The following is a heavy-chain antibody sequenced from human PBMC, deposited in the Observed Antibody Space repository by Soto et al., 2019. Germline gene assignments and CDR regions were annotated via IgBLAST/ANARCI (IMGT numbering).Heavy chain of an antibody. Sequence: SETLSLTCTVSGGSIISSRYYWVLIRQPPGKGLEWIGSIYYSGSTYYNPSLKSRVTISVDTSKNQFSLKLSSVTAADTAVYYCARHRGLDYYFDYWGQGTLVTVSS. CDR2: IYYSGST. CDR1: GGSIISSRYY. J-gene: IGHJ4*01. CDR3: ARHRGLDYYFDY. D-gene: IGHD1-1*01. V-gene: IGHV4-39*01.